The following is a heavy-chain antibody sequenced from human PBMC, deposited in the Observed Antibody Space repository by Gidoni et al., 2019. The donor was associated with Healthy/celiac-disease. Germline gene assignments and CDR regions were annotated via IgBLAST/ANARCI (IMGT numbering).Heavy chain of an antibody. CDR2: INPNSGGT. CDR1: GYTLTGYY. D-gene: IGHD4-17*01. Sequence: QVQLVQPAAEVKKPGASVKVSCTASGYTLTGYYMHWVRQAPGQGLEWMGWINPNSGGTNYAQKFQGRVTMTRDTSISTAYMELSRLRSDDTAVYYCARDEFTTVVRSAAFDIWGQGTMVTVSS. J-gene: IGHJ3*02. CDR3: ARDEFTTVVRSAAFDI. V-gene: IGHV1-2*02.